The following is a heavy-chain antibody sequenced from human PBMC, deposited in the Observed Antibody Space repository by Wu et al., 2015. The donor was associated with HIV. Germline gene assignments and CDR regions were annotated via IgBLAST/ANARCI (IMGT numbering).Heavy chain of an antibody. J-gene: IGHJ1*01. CDR1: GYSFNTYG. Sequence: QVQLVQSGTEVKKPGASVKVSCKASGYSFNTYGINWVRLAPGQGLEWMGWISANNGNTESTQRLQGRVTMTTDTSTSTAYLEVKSLRSDDTAVYYCARGGYKYGTHLRLWGQGTLVIVSS. CDR3: ARGGYKYGTHLRL. CDR2: ISANNGNT. D-gene: IGHD5-18*01. V-gene: IGHV1-18*01.